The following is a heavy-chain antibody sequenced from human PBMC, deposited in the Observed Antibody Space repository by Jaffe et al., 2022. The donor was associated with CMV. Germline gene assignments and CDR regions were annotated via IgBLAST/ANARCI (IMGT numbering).Heavy chain of an antibody. V-gene: IGHV3-74*01. Sequence: EVQLVESGGRLIQPGGSLRLSCAASGFTLSGYWMHWVRLAPGKGLVWISRINSDGSSTFYADSVKGRFTISRDNAKNTLFVQMNSLRAEDTAVYYCARDSERWGGDYFGMDVWGHGTTVSVSS. D-gene: IGHD3-16*01. CDR1: GFTLSGYW. CDR3: ARDSERWGGDYFGMDV. CDR2: INSDGSST. J-gene: IGHJ6*02.